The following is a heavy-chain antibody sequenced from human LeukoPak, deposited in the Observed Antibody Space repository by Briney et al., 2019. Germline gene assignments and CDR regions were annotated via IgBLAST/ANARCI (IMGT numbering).Heavy chain of an antibody. Sequence: QAGGSLRLSCAASGFTFSSRLMHWVRQAPGKGLVWVSRISSDGTYTNYADSVRGRFTISRDNAKKSIYLQMRSLRDEDTAVYYCASGPYGGNPFDFWGQGTLVTVSS. CDR2: ISSDGTYT. CDR3: ASGPYGGNPFDF. D-gene: IGHD4-23*01. V-gene: IGHV3-74*01. J-gene: IGHJ4*02. CDR1: GFTFSSRL.